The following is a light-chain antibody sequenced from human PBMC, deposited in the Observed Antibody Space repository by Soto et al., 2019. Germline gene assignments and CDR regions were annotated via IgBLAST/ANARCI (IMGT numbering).Light chain of an antibody. CDR3: QHYNEWPLT. J-gene: IGKJ4*01. CDR1: QSVSSSY. Sequence: EIVLTQSPATLSLSPGERSSLSCRASQSVSSSYLAWYQQKPGQAPRLLIYGASSRPTGIPDRFSGSGSGTEFTLTISSLQSEDFAIFFCQHYNEWPLTFGGGTKVDI. V-gene: IGKV3-20*01. CDR2: GAS.